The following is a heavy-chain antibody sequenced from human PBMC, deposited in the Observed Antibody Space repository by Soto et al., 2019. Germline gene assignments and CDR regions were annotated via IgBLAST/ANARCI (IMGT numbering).Heavy chain of an antibody. CDR1: GGSISSSSYY. CDR3: ARWYGSEVFDY. Sequence: QLQLQESGPGLVKPSETLSLTCTVSGGSISSSSYYWGWIRQPPGKRLAWIGGMYYSLSTSFNPSLKRRVTISVDTSNNQFSLKLSSVTAADTAVYYCARWYGSEVFDYWGQGTLVTVSS. J-gene: IGHJ4*02. CDR2: MYYSLST. D-gene: IGHD3-10*01. V-gene: IGHV4-39*01.